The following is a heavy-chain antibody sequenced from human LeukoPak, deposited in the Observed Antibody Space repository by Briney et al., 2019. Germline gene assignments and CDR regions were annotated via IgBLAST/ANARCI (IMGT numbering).Heavy chain of an antibody. J-gene: IGHJ5*02. D-gene: IGHD3-9*01. CDR2: IYHSGGT. Sequence: SETLSLTCAVSGDSISSGYYWGWIRQPPGKGLEWIGSIYHSGGTYYNPSLKSRVTISVDTSKNQFSLKLRSVTAADTAVYYCARGNGEDILTHCNWFGNWGQGTLVTVSS. CDR3: ARGNGEDILTHCNWFGN. V-gene: IGHV4-38-2*01. CDR1: GDSISSGYY.